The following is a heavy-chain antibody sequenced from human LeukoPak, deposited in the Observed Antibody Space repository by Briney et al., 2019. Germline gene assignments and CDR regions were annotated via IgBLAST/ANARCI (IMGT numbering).Heavy chain of an antibody. CDR1: GGPISSSSYY. Sequence: SETLSLTCTVSGGPISSSSYYWGWIRQPPGTGLEWIGSIYYSGSTYYNPSLKSRVTISVDTSKNQFSLKLSSVTAADTAVYYCARDVGYYDSSGPPGYWGQGTLVTVSS. CDR3: ARDVGYYDSSGPPGY. J-gene: IGHJ4*02. D-gene: IGHD3-22*01. V-gene: IGHV4-39*07. CDR2: IYYSGST.